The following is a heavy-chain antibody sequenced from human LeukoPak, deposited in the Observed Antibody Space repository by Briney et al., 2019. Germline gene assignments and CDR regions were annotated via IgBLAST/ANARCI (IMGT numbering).Heavy chain of an antibody. D-gene: IGHD4-17*01. V-gene: IGHV1-8*02. CDR3: LTTVISPDFDY. CDR1: GYTFTSYD. Sequence: ASVKVSCKASGYTFTSYDINWVRQATGQGLEWMGWMNPNSGNTGYAQKFQGRVTMTEDTSTDTAYMELSSLRSEDTAVYYCLTTVISPDFDYWGQGTLVTVSS. CDR2: MNPNSGNT. J-gene: IGHJ4*02.